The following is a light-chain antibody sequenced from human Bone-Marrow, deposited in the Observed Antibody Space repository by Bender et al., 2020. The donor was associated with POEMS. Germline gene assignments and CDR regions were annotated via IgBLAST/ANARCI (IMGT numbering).Light chain of an antibody. J-gene: IGLJ1*01. CDR2: DDY. CDR3: SSYTSSSTQV. CDR1: SRDVGAYNY. Sequence: QSALTQPASVSGSPGQSITITCTGASRDVGAYNYVSWYQHHPGTVPKLIIYDDYNRPSGISSRFSGSKSGNTASLTISGLQAEDEADYYCSSYTSSSTQVFGTGTKVTVV. V-gene: IGLV2-14*03.